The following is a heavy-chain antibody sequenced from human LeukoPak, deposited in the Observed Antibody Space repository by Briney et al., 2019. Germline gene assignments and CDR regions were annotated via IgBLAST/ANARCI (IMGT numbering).Heavy chain of an antibody. Sequence: SETLSLTCAVYGGSFSGYYWSWIRQPPGKGLEWIGEINHSGSTNYNPSLKSRVTISVDTSKNQFSLKLSSVTAADTAVYYCARGLWWLRRGLDYWGQGTLVTVSS. D-gene: IGHD5-12*01. V-gene: IGHV4-34*01. CDR3: ARGLWWLRRGLDY. J-gene: IGHJ4*02. CDR2: INHSGST. CDR1: GGSFSGYY.